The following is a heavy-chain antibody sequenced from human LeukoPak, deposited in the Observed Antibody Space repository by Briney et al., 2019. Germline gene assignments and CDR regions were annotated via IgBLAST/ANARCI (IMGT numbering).Heavy chain of an antibody. V-gene: IGHV1-18*01. Sequence: ASVKVSCKASGYTFTSYGISWVRQAPGQGLEWVGWISPSNGNTNYAQKLQGRVTMTTDTSTSTAYMEVRSLKSEDTAVFYCATLAGSVFWFDPWGQGTLVTVSS. CDR2: ISPSNGNT. D-gene: IGHD1-14*01. CDR1: GYTFTSYG. CDR3: ATLAGSVFWFDP. J-gene: IGHJ5*02.